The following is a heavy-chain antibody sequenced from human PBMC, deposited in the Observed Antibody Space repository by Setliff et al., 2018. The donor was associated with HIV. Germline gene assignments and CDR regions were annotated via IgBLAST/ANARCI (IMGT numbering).Heavy chain of an antibody. CDR1: GGSISSSTYY. D-gene: IGHD2-8*02. V-gene: IGHV4-61*05. CDR2: IYASGST. Sequence: SETLSLTCSVSGGSISSSTYYWAWIRQPPGRGLEWIGYIYASGSTNYNPSLKSRVTISIDTSKNQFSLRLRSVTAADTAVYFCARLIHTGLLYFDFWGLGTLVTVSS. J-gene: IGHJ4*02. CDR3: ARLIHTGLLYFDF.